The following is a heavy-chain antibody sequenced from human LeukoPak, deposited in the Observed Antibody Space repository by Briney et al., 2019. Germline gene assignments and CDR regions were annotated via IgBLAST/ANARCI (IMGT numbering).Heavy chain of an antibody. V-gene: IGHV3-15*01. J-gene: IGHJ4*02. CDR1: GFTFSNAW. CDR3: TKSLPGAVLDY. D-gene: IGHD7-27*01. CDR2: IKSKTDGGTT. Sequence: PGGSLRLSCAASGFTFSNAWMSWVRQARGKGLEWVGRIKSKTDGGTTDYAAPVKGRFIISRHDSNNTLYLQMNSLKTDDTAVYYCTKSLPGAVLDYWGQGTLVTASS.